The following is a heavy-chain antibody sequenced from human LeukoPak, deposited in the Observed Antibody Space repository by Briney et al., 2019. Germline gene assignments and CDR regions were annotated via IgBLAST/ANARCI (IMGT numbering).Heavy chain of an antibody. CDR1: GYTFTSYG. D-gene: IGHD3-10*01. V-gene: IGHV1-18*01. CDR2: VSAYNGNT. Sequence: ASVKVSCKASGYTFTSYGISWVRQAPGQGLEWMGWVSAYNGNTNYAQKFQGRVTITADKSTSTAYMELSSLRSEDTAVYYCARVRDGSGSTLTYWFDPWGQGTLVTVSS. J-gene: IGHJ5*02. CDR3: ARVRDGSGSTLTYWFDP.